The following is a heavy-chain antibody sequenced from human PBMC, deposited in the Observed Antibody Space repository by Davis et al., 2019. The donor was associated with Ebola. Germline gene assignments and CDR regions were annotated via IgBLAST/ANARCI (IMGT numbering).Heavy chain of an antibody. D-gene: IGHD4-17*01. CDR2: INPHNGNT. CDR1: GYTFTNYG. Sequence: AASVKVSCKASGYTFTNYGITWVRQAPGQGLEWMGWINPHNGNTNYAQNVQGRVIMTSDTATTTAYMELSRLTSDDTAVYYCASGTTVTTGFDNWGQGTLVTVSS. V-gene: IGHV1-18*04. J-gene: IGHJ4*02. CDR3: ASGTTVTTGFDN.